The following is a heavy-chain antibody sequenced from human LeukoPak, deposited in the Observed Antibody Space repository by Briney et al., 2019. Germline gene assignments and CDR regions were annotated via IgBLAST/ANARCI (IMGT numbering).Heavy chain of an antibody. J-gene: IGHJ4*02. D-gene: IGHD3-22*01. V-gene: IGHV3-21*04. CDR1: GFTFSSYS. CDR3: AKGGTYYYDSSGYWSFDY. Sequence: PGGSLRLSCAASGFTFSSYSMNWVRQAPGKGLEWVSSISSSSSYIYYADSVKGRFTISRDNARNSLYLQMNSLRAEDTAVYYCAKGGTYYYDSSGYWSFDYWGQGTLVTVSS. CDR2: ISSSSSYI.